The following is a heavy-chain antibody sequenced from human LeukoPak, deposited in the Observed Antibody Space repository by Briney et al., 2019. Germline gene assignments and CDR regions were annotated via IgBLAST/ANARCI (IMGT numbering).Heavy chain of an antibody. CDR1: GFTFSSYE. CDR3: TKGTGKSTLNWFDP. D-gene: IGHD1-14*01. V-gene: IGHV3-48*03. CDR2: ISSSGSTI. Sequence: GGSLRLSCAASGFTFSSYEMNWVRQAPGKGLEWVSYISSSGSTIYYADSVKGRFTISRDNSKNSLFLQMSSLRTEDTALYYCTKGTGKSTLNWFDPWGQGTLVTVSS. J-gene: IGHJ5*02.